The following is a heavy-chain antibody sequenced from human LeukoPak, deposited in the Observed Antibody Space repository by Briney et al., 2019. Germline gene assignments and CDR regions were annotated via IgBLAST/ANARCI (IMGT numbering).Heavy chain of an antibody. CDR3: ARDKGIGYCSGGSCYFYYYYGMDV. D-gene: IGHD2-15*01. V-gene: IGHV4-31*03. CDR2: IYYSGST. CDR1: GGSISSGGYY. Sequence: SQTLSLTCTVSGGSISSGGYYWSWIRQHPGKGLEWIGYIYYSGSTYYNPSLKSRVTISVGTSKNQFSLKLSSVTAADTAVYYCARDKGIGYCSGGSCYFYYYYGMDVWGQGTTVTVSS. J-gene: IGHJ6*02.